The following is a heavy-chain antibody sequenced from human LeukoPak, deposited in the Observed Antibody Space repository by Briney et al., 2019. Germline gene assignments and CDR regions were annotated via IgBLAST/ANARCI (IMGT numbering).Heavy chain of an antibody. D-gene: IGHD5-18*01. V-gene: IGHV1-69*13. Sequence: ASVKVSCKASGGTFSSYAISWVRQAPGQGLEWMGGIIPIFGTANYAQKFQGRVTITADESTSTAYMELSSLRSEDTAVYYCARDVDTAMVTGSFDIWGQGTMVTVSS. CDR2: IIPIFGTA. CDR3: ARDVDTAMVTGSFDI. CDR1: GGTFSSYA. J-gene: IGHJ3*02.